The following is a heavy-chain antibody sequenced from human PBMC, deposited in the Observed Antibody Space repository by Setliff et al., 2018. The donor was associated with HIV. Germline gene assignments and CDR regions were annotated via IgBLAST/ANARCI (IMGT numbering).Heavy chain of an antibody. Sequence: ASVKVSCKASGGTFSSYAINWVRQAPGQGLEWMGGIIPIFGTTNFAQKFQGRVTITADESTSTAYMELSSLRSEDTAVYYCATARRDYYDRGRRSHYYIDVWGKGTTVTVSS. CDR3: ATARRDYYDRGRRSHYYIDV. CDR2: IIPIFGTT. D-gene: IGHD3-22*01. J-gene: IGHJ6*03. CDR1: GGTFSSYA. V-gene: IGHV1-69*13.